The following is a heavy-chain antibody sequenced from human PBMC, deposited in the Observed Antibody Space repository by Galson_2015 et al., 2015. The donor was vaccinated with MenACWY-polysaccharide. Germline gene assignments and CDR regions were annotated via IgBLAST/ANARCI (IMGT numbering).Heavy chain of an antibody. J-gene: IGHJ4*02. CDR2: MYYSGST. D-gene: IGHD5-12*01. Sequence: TLSLTCTVSGGSISSCGYYWSWIRQHPGKGLEWIGYMYYSGSTYYNPSLKSRVTISVDTSKNQFSLKLSFVTAADTAVYFCARGVDIGMTKLVGEYWGQGALVTVSS. CDR3: ARGVDIGMTKLVGEY. CDR1: GGSISSCGYY. V-gene: IGHV4-31*03.